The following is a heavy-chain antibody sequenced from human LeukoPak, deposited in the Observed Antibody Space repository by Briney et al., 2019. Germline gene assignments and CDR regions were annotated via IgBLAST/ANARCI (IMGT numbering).Heavy chain of an antibody. CDR3: TRDLGLDIVVVLAATAFDI. Sequence: GGSLRLSCTASGFTFGDYAMSWVRQAPGKGLEWVGFIRSKAYGGTTEYAASVKGRFTISRDDSKSIAYLQMNSLKTEDTAVYYCTRDLGLDIVVVLAATAFDIWGQGTMVTVSS. J-gene: IGHJ3*02. CDR1: GFTFGDYA. D-gene: IGHD2-2*03. CDR2: IRSKAYGGTT. V-gene: IGHV3-49*04.